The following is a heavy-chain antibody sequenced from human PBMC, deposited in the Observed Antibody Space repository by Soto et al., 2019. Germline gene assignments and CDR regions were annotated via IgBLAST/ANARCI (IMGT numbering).Heavy chain of an antibody. V-gene: IGHV1-18*01. D-gene: IGHD3-3*01. J-gene: IGHJ4*02. CDR3: ARDRYSDFWSGFRFDF. CDR2: ISGYNGKT. Sequence: QVQLVQSGAEVKSPGASVKVSCKTSGCTLSKYGFSWVRQAPGQGLEWLGWISGYNGKTTFAQKFQGRVTMTTDTSTATAYMELRSLRSDDTAVYFCARDRYSDFWSGFRFDFWGQGTLVTVSS. CDR1: GCTLSKYG.